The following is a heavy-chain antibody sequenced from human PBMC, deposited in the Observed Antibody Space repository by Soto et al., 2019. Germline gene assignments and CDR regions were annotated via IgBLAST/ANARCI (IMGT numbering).Heavy chain of an antibody. V-gene: IGHV1-18*01. D-gene: IGHD6-13*01. CDR1: GYTFTSYG. CDR2: ISAYNGNT. Sequence: ASVKVSCKASGYTFTSYGISWVRQAPGQGLEWMGWISAYNGNTNYAQKLQGRVTMTTDTSTSTAYMGLRSLRSDDTAVYYCATAMIAAPEAFDIWGQGTMVTVSS. CDR3: ATAMIAAPEAFDI. J-gene: IGHJ3*02.